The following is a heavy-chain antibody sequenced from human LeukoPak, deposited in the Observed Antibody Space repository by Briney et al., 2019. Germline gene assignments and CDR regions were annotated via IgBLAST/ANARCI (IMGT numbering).Heavy chain of an antibody. CDR2: INHTGST. CDR3: ARGGGSGSYYLFDY. Sequence: SETLSLTCAVYGGSFSGFYWSWIRQPPGKGLEWIGGINHTGSTNYNPSLKSRVTISVDTSKNQFSLKLSSVTAADTAVYYCARGGGSGSYYLFDYWGQGTLVTVSS. D-gene: IGHD3-10*01. V-gene: IGHV4-34*01. CDR1: GGSFSGFY. J-gene: IGHJ4*02.